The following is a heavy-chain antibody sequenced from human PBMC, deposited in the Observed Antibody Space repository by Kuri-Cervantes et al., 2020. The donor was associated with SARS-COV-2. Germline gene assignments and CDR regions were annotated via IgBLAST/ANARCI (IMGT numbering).Heavy chain of an antibody. CDR3: ARGDYGDYYYYGMDV. V-gene: IGHV1-69*13. Sequence: SVKVSCKASGGTFSNYAISWVRQAPGQGREWMGGIIPIFGTANYEQKFQGRVTIAADESTSTAYMELSGLRSDDTAVYYCARGDYGDYYYYGMDVWGQGTTVTVSS. D-gene: IGHD4-17*01. J-gene: IGHJ6*02. CDR2: IIPIFGTA. CDR1: GGTFSNYA.